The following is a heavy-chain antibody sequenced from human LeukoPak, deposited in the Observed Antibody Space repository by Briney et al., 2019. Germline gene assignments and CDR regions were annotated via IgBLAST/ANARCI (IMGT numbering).Heavy chain of an antibody. CDR2: IYYSGTT. CDR1: GDSISSWY. V-gene: IGHV4-59*01. Sequence: SETLSLTCTVSGDSISSWYWSWIRQPPGKGLEWIGYIYYSGTTNYNPSLKSRVSISLDTSKNQFSLKLSSVTAADTAVYYCARTSRTAVAGTGRGYNWFDPWGQGILVTVSS. CDR3: ARTSRTAVAGTGRGYNWFDP. D-gene: IGHD6-19*01. J-gene: IGHJ5*02.